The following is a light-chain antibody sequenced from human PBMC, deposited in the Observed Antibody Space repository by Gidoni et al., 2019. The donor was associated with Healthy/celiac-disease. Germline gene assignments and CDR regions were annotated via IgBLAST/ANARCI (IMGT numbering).Light chain of an antibody. Sequence: IVMSQSPATLSVSPGERATLSCRASQSVSSNLAWYQQKPGHAPRLLIYGASNRATGIPARFSGSGSGTEFTLTISSLQSEDFAVYYCQQYNSWPWTFGQXTKVEIK. CDR2: GAS. CDR1: QSVSSN. J-gene: IGKJ1*01. V-gene: IGKV3-15*01. CDR3: QQYNSWPWT.